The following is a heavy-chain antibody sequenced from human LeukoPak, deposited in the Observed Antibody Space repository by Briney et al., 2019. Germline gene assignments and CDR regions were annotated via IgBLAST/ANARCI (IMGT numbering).Heavy chain of an antibody. CDR2: MNPNSGNT. CDR1: GYTFTSYN. D-gene: IGHD4-17*01. CDR3: ARALRGWFDL. J-gene: IGHJ5*02. Sequence: ASVKVSCKASGYTFTSYNINWVRQATGQGLEWMGWMNPNSGNTGYAQKFQGRVTMTRNTSISTAYMELRSLRSDDTAVYYCARALRGWFDLWGQGTLVTVSS. V-gene: IGHV1-8*01.